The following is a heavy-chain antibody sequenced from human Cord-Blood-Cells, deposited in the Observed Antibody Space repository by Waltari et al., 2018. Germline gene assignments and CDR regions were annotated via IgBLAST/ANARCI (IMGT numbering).Heavy chain of an antibody. CDR1: GFTFDDYL. CDR3: AKEDYGMDV. CDR2: ISWNSGSI. Sequence: EVQLVESGGGLVQPGRSLRLSWPAPGFTFDDYLLHWVRQAQGKGLEWVSGISWNSGSIGYADSVKGRFTISRDNAKNSLYLQMNSLRAEDTALYYCAKEDYGMDVWGQGTTVTVSS. V-gene: IGHV3-9*01. J-gene: IGHJ6*02.